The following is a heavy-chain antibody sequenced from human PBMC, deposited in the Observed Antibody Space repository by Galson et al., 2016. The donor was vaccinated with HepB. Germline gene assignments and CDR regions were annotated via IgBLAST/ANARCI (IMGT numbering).Heavy chain of an antibody. D-gene: IGHD1-26*01. CDR1: GYTFTSYG. Sequence: SVKVSCKASGYTFTSYGISWVRQAPGQGLEWMGRIITIFRTTNYAQKFQGRVSITADESTSTAYMELSSLRSEDTAVYYCSRPQREGGNYYSFDYWGQGTLVTVSS. J-gene: IGHJ4*02. CDR2: IITIFRTT. CDR3: SRPQREGGNYYSFDY. V-gene: IGHV1-69*13.